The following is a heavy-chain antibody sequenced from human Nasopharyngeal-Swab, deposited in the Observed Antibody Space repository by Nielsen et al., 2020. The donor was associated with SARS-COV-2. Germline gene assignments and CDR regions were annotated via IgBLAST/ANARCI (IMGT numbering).Heavy chain of an antibody. J-gene: IGHJ6*02. D-gene: IGHD2-15*01. CDR1: GFTFSSYW. CDR3: ARAPDCGGGSCNSYHYYGMDV. CDR2: INRDGTYT. Sequence: GGSLRFSCAASGFTFSSYWMHWVRQPPGKGLVWVSRINRDGTYTTYADSVEGRFTISRDNAKNTLFLQMYSLRAEDTAVYYCARAPDCGGGSCNSYHYYGMDVWGQGTTVTVSS. V-gene: IGHV3-74*01.